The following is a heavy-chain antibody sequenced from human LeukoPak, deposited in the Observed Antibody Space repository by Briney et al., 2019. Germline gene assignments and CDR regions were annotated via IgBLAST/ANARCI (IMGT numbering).Heavy chain of an antibody. CDR3: ARSCTSNNCYLTDAFDI. D-gene: IGHD2-2*01. J-gene: IGHJ3*02. CDR2: IYPGDSDT. CDR1: GYSFTTYW. V-gene: IGHV5-51*01. Sequence: GDSLKISCKGFGYSFTTYWIGWVRQMPGKGLEWMGIIYPGDSDTKYSPSFRGQVTISADKSISTAYLQWSSLKASDTAMYYCARSCTSNNCYLTDAFDIWGQGTMVIVSS.